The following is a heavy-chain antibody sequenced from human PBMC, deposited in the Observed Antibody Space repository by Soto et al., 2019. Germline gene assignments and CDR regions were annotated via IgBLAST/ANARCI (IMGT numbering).Heavy chain of an antibody. J-gene: IGHJ6*02. CDR3: ARVSTRDVYGMDV. D-gene: IGHD1-20*01. CDR1: GGSISSYY. CDR2: IYYSGST. V-gene: IGHV4-59*01. Sequence: SETLSLTCTVSGGSISSYYWSWIRQPPGKGLEWIGYIYYSGSTNYNPSLKSRVTISVDTSKNQFSLKLSSVTAADTAMYYCARVSTRDVYGMDVWGQGTTVTVSS.